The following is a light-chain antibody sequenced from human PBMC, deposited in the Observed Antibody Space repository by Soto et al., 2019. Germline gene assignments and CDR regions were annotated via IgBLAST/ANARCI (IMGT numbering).Light chain of an antibody. CDR1: SSDVGGYNY. CDR3: SSYTSSSTVV. V-gene: IGLV2-14*01. Sequence: QSALTQPASVSGSPGQSITISCTGTSSDVGGYNYVSWYQQHPGKAPKLMIYDVSNRPSGVSNRFSGSKSGNTASLPISGLQAADEADYSCSSYTSSSTVVVGGGTKLTVL. CDR2: DVS. J-gene: IGLJ2*01.